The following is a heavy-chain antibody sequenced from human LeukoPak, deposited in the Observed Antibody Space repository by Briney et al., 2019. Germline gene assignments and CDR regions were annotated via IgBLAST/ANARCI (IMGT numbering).Heavy chain of an antibody. CDR3: AREPNIVVVPAASGMDV. D-gene: IGHD2-2*01. CDR1: GYTFTGYY. Sequence: ASVKVSCKASGYTFTGYYMHWVRQAPGQGLEWMGWINPNSGGTNYAQKFQGRVTMTRGTSISTAYMELSRLRSDDTAVYYCAREPNIVVVPAASGMDVWGQGTTVTVSS. J-gene: IGHJ6*02. V-gene: IGHV1-2*02. CDR2: INPNSGGT.